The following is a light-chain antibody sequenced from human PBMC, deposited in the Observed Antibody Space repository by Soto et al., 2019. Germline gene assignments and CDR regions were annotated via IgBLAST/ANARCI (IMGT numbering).Light chain of an antibody. Sequence: QSALAQPASVSGSPGQSSTISCTGTSSDVGGFDYVSWYQQRPGKVPKLIIHNVSNRPSGVSDRFSGSKSGNTASLTISGLQADDQADYYCSSYASTSFLVVFGGGTKLTVL. CDR1: SSDVGGFDY. V-gene: IGLV2-14*01. CDR3: SSYASTSFLVV. J-gene: IGLJ3*02. CDR2: NVS.